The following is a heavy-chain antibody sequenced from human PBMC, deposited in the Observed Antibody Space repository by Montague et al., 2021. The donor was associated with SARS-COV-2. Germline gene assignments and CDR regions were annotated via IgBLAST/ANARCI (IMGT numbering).Heavy chain of an antibody. J-gene: IGHJ4*02. D-gene: IGHD3-10*01. Sequence: SLRLSCAASGFTFSSYSMNWVRQTPGKGLEWVSYISSSSSTIYYSDSVKGLFTISRDNAKNSLYLQMNSLRDEDTAVYYCARDQVLWFGEHVVWGQGTLVTVSS. CDR1: GFTFSSYS. CDR3: ARDQVLWFGEHVV. V-gene: IGHV3-48*02. CDR2: ISSSSSTI.